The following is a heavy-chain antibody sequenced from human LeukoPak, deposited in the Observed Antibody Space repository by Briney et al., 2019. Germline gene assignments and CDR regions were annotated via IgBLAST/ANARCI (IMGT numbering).Heavy chain of an antibody. D-gene: IGHD3-10*01. CDR1: GFTFSSYG. CDR3: AKDYYYGSS. J-gene: IGHJ1*01. CDR2: ISYDGSNK. Sequence: PGRSLRLSCAASGFTFSSYGMHGVRQAPGKGLEWVAVISYDGSNKYYADSVKGRFTISRDNSKNTLYLQMNSLRAEDTAVYYCAKDYYYGSSWGQGTLVTVSS. V-gene: IGHV3-30*18.